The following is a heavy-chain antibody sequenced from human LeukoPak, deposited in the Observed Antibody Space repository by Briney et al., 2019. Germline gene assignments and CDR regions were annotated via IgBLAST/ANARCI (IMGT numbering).Heavy chain of an antibody. V-gene: IGHV5-10-1*01. Sequence: GESMKISCKGSGYTFTSYWISWVRQMPGKGLEWMGKIDPSDSYTSYSPSFQGHVTISADKSISAAFLQWSSLKASDTAMYYCARHSHYDFWSGYLDYWGQGTLVTVSS. CDR2: IDPSDSYT. D-gene: IGHD3-3*01. CDR1: GYTFTSYW. CDR3: ARHSHYDFWSGYLDY. J-gene: IGHJ4*02.